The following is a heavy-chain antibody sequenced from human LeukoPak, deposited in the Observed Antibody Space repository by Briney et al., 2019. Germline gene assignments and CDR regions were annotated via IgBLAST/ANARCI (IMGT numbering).Heavy chain of an antibody. CDR3: ARPLYSSGWFDAFDI. D-gene: IGHD6-19*01. V-gene: IGHV4-4*09. J-gene: IGHJ3*02. CDR1: GGSISSYY. Sequence: SETLSLTCTVSGGSISSYYWSWIRQPPGKGLEWIGYIYTSGSTNYNPSLKSRVTISVDTSKNQFSLKLSSVTAADTAVYYCARPLYSSGWFDAFDIWGQGTVVTVSS. CDR2: IYTSGST.